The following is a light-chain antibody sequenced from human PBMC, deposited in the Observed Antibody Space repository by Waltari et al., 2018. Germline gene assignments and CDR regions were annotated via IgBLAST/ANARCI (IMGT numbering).Light chain of an antibody. Sequence: DTQMTQSPSAVSASVGDSLTITCRASQGISTWLAWYQQKPGKAPKLLIYSASRLQNGVPSRFSGSGYGTDFTLTISSLQPEDFATYYCQQAKTFPLTFGGGTKVEIK. CDR3: QQAKTFPLT. J-gene: IGKJ4*01. CDR1: QGISTW. V-gene: IGKV1-12*01. CDR2: SAS.